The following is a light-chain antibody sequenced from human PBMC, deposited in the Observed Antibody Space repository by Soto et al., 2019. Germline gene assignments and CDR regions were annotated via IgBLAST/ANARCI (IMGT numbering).Light chain of an antibody. CDR1: HSVTYN. Sequence: EIVMTQSPATLSVSPGETATLSCRASHSVTYNLAWYQHKPGQGPRLLIYGAFTRATGIPARFSGSGSGTEFTLTISSLQSEDFAVYYCQQYKNWPPLTFGGGTKVEIK. CDR3: QQYKNWPPLT. CDR2: GAF. J-gene: IGKJ4*01. V-gene: IGKV3-15*01.